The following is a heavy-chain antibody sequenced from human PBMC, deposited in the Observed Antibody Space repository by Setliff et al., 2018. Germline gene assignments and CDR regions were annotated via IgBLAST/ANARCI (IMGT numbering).Heavy chain of an antibody. CDR3: AKELIEVMMTGLEF. V-gene: IGHV3-30*02. CDR2: IRHDGNNK. CDR1: GFTFSNHG. D-gene: IGHD3-22*01. Sequence: GESLKISCAASGFTFSNHGMHWVRQAPGKGLEWVAFIRHDGNNKYYKDSVRGRFTISRDNPKNTVYLQMNSLRPEDTAVYYCAKELIEVMMTGLEFWGQGTMVTVSS. J-gene: IGHJ4*02.